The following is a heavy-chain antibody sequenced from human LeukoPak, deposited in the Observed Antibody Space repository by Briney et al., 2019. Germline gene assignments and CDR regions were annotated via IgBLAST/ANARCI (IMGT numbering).Heavy chain of an antibody. D-gene: IGHD3-16*01. CDR3: ARGTRLGGGYYFDY. CDR2: IKQDGSEK. J-gene: IGHJ4*02. V-gene: IGHV3-7*01. CDR1: GFTFSSYW. Sequence: GGSLRLSCAASGFTFSSYWMSWVRQAPGKGLEWVANIKQDGSEKYYVDSVKGRFTISRDNAKNSLYLQMNSLRAEDTAVYYCARGTRLGGGYYFDYWGQGTLVTVSS.